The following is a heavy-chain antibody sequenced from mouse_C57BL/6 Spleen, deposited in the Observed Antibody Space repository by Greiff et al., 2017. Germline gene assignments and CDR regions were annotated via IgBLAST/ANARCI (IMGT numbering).Heavy chain of an antibody. CDR1: GYTFTSYW. CDR3: ARSRYRDAMDY. D-gene: IGHD2-14*01. CDR2: IYPGSGST. J-gene: IGHJ4*01. V-gene: IGHV1-55*01. Sequence: QVQLQQPGAELVMPGASVKLSCKASGYTFTSYWMHWVKQRPGQGLEWIGDIYPGSGSTNYNEKFKSKATLTVDTSSSTAYMQLSSLTSEDSAVYYCARSRYRDAMDYWGQGTSVTVYS.